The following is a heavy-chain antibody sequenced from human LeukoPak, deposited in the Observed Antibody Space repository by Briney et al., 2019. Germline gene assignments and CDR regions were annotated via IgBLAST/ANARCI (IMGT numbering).Heavy chain of an antibody. D-gene: IGHD4-17*01. CDR2: ISDGGWT. J-gene: IGHJ4*02. CDR1: ALPPSKYA. CDR3: AKECDYGNTSHMPCY. V-gene: IGHV3-23*01. Sequence: PGGSLRLSCAASALPPSKYAMSWVRQAPGKGLEWVSSISDGGWTAYTDSVKGRFFISRETATNTLYLQMNSLRVEDTAVYYCAKECDYGNTSHMPCYWGQGTLVTVSS.